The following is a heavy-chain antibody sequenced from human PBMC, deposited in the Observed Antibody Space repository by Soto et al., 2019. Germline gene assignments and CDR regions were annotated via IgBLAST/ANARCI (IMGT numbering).Heavy chain of an antibody. D-gene: IGHD2-15*01. CDR1: GFTFDDYA. J-gene: IGHJ6*02. CDR3: VVVVVASTDYYSMDV. V-gene: IGHV3-9*01. Sequence: EVQLVESGGGLVQPGRSLRLSCAASGFTFDDYAMHWVRQAPGKGLEWASGIGWNSGSIGYADSVKGRITISRDNAKTSMNLQMNSLGAEDTALYCCVVVVVASTDYYSMDVWGQGTTVTVSS. CDR2: IGWNSGSI.